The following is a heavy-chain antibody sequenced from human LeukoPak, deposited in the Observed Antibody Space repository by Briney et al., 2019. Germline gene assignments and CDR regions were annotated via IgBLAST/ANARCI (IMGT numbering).Heavy chain of an antibody. CDR1: GGTFSSYA. CDR3: ARDGFVVVPASGGCDP. V-gene: IGHV1-69*05. J-gene: IGHJ5*02. D-gene: IGHD2-2*01. Sequence: SVKVSCKASGGTFSSYAISWVRQAPGQGLEWMGGIIPIFGTANYAQKFQGRVTITTDESTSTAYMELSSLRSEDTAVYYCARDGFVVVPASGGCDPWGQGTLVTVSS. CDR2: IIPIFGTA.